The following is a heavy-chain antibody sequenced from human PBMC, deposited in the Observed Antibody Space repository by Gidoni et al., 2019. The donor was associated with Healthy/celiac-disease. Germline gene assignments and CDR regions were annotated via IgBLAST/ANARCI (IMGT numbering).Heavy chain of an antibody. D-gene: IGHD6-13*01. V-gene: IGHV3-30-3*01. CDR1: GFTFSSYA. Sequence: QVQLVESGGGVVQPGRSLRLSCAASGFTFSSYAMHWVRQAPGKGLEWVAVISYDGSNKYYADSVKGRFTISRDNSKNTLYLQMNSLRAEDTAVYYCARALAAAGYDWYFDLWGRGTLVTVSS. CDR2: ISYDGSNK. CDR3: ARALAAAGYDWYFDL. J-gene: IGHJ2*01.